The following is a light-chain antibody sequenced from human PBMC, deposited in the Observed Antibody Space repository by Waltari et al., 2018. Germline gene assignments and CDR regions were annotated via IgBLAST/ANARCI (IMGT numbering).Light chain of an antibody. CDR3: QVYGSSPLT. CDR1: QSVRSY. Sequence: EIVLTQSPATLSLSPGERATLSCRASQSVRSYLAWYQQKLGQAPRLLIYDVSNRATGIPARFSGSGSGTDFTLTISSLEPEDFAVYYCQVYGSSPLTFGGGTKVEI. J-gene: IGKJ4*01. V-gene: IGKV3-11*01. CDR2: DVS.